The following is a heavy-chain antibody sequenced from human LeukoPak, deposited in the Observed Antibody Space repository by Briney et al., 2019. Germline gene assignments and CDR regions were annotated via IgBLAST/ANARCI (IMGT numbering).Heavy chain of an antibody. CDR2: ISSSSSYI. V-gene: IGHV3-21*01. CDR3: ARASSIAARLLSY. J-gene: IGHJ4*02. D-gene: IGHD6-6*01. CDR1: GFTFSFYS. Sequence: GGSLRLSCAASGFTFSFYSMTWVRQAPGKGLEWVSSISSSSSYIYYADSVKGRFTISRDNAKNSLYLQMNSLRAEDTAVYYCARASSIAARLLSYWGQGTLVTVSS.